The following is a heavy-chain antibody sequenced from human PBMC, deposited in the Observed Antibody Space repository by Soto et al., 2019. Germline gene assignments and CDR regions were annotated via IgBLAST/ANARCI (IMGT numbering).Heavy chain of an antibody. CDR2: IVVGSGNT. D-gene: IGHD3-22*01. J-gene: IGHJ4*02. V-gene: IGHV1-58*01. CDR3: ALYYYDSSGYQPLDF. CDR1: GFTFSNSA. Sequence: AASVKVSCKASGFTFSNSAVQWVRQARGQRLEWIGWIVVGSGNTNYAQKFQGRVTITRDMSISTAYMDLSSLRSEDTAVYYCALYYYDSSGYQPLDFWGQGALVTVSS.